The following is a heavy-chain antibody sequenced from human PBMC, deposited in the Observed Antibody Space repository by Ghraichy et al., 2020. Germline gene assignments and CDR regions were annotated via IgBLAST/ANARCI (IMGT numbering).Heavy chain of an antibody. V-gene: IGHV1-18*01. CDR1: GYTFTSYG. D-gene: IGHD1-26*01. J-gene: IGHJ5*02. CDR2: ISAYNGNT. CDR3: ARDPRRSSWWEPRYNWFDP. Sequence: ASVKVSCKASGYTFTSYGISWVRQAPGQGLEWMGWISAYNGNTNYAQKLQGRVTMTTDTSTSTAYMELRSLRSDDTAVYYCARDPRRSSWWEPRYNWFDPWGQGTLVTVSS.